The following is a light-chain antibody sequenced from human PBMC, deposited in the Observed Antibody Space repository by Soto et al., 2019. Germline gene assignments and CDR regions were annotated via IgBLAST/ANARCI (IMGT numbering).Light chain of an antibody. V-gene: IGLV4-69*01. CDR3: QTWGTGIVV. J-gene: IGLJ3*02. CDR1: SGHSSNA. Sequence: QLVLTHSPSASASLGASVTVTCTLSSGHSSNAVAWHQQQPEKGPRYLMRLNSDGSHSKGDGIPDRFTGSSSGADRYLTISSLQSEDEADYYCQTWGTGIVVFGGGTKLTVL. CDR2: LNSDGSH.